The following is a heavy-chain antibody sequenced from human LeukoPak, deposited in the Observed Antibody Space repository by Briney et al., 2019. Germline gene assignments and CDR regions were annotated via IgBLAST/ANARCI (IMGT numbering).Heavy chain of an antibody. J-gene: IGHJ4*02. D-gene: IGHD3-22*01. CDR3: STTYYYDSSEGY. V-gene: IGHV3-15*07. CDR1: GFTFSSYS. Sequence: PGGSLRLSCAASGFTFSSYSMNWVRQAPGKGLEWVGRIKSKTDGGTTDYAAPVKGRFTISRDDSKNTLYLQMNSLRTEDTAVYYCSTTYYYDSSEGYWGQGTLVTVSS. CDR2: IKSKTDGGTT.